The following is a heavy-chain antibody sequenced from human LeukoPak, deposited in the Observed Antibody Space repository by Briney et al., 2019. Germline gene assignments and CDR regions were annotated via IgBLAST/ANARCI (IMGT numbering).Heavy chain of an antibody. CDR2: IYYSGST. D-gene: IGHD3-22*01. J-gene: IGHJ4*02. Sequence: PSETLSLTCTVSGGSISSSSYYWGWIRQPPGKGLEWIGSIYYSGSTYYNPSLKSQVTISVDTSKNQFSLKLSSVTAADTAIYYCACYYYDSSGYFDYWGQGTLVTVSS. CDR1: GGSISSSSYY. V-gene: IGHV4-39*01. CDR3: ACYYYDSSGYFDY.